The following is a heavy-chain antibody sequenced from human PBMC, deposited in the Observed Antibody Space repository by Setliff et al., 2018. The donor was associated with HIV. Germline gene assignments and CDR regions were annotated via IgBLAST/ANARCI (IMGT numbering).Heavy chain of an antibody. CDR3: ARDRFCSRGRCSEPNWFDP. Sequence: ASVKVSCKASGYKFTNYYIHWVRQAPGQGLEWMGWIIPNSDGTNLAQRSQGRITMTTDESTSTVYMEVGSLMSEDSAVYYCARDRFCSRGRCSEPNWFDPWGQGTLVTVSS. CDR2: IIPNSDGT. J-gene: IGHJ5*02. V-gene: IGHV1-2*02. D-gene: IGHD2-15*01. CDR1: GYKFTNYY.